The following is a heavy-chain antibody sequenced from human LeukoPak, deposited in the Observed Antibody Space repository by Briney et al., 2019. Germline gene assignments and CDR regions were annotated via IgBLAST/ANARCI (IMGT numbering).Heavy chain of an antibody. Sequence: ASVKVSCNASGSTFTSNCMHWERHPPGQGLEWMGIINPSAASTSYPQKSQGRVTMTRDTSTSTDYMELSSLRSEDTAVYYCARESPRAYRGRPFDYWGQGTLVTVSS. CDR1: GSTFTSNC. CDR2: INPSAAST. D-gene: IGHD5-12*01. J-gene: IGHJ4*02. V-gene: IGHV1-46*01. CDR3: ARESPRAYRGRPFDY.